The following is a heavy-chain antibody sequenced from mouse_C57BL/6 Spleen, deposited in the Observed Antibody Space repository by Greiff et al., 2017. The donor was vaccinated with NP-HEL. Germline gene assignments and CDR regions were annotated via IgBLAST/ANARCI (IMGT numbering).Heavy chain of an antibody. CDR3: ARSYYYGSSFDY. V-gene: IGHV1-59*01. CDR1: GYTFTSYW. J-gene: IGHJ2*01. Sequence: VQLQESGAELVRPGTSVKLSCKASGYTFTSYWMHWVKQRPGQGLEWIGVIDPSDSYTNYNQKFKGKATLTVDTSSSTAYMQLSSLTSEDSAVYYCARSYYYGSSFDYWGQGTTLTVSS. CDR2: IDPSDSYT. D-gene: IGHD1-1*01.